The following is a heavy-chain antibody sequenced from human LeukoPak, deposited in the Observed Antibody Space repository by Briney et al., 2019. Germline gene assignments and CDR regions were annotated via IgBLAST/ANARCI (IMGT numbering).Heavy chain of an antibody. CDR2: ISYDGGIK. V-gene: IGHV3-30*18. CDR3: AKGKIMVATAWNYFDY. D-gene: IGHD5-12*01. J-gene: IGHJ4*02. CDR1: GFDFRRHA. Sequence: GGSLRLSCAASGFDFRRHAMSWVRQAPGKGLEWVAVISYDGGIKYYADSVKGRFTISRDNSKNTLYLQMNSLRAEDTAVYYCAKGKIMVATAWNYFDYWGQGTLVTVSS.